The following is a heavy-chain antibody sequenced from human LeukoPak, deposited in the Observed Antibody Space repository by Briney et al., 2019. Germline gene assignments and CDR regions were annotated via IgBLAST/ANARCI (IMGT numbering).Heavy chain of an antibody. V-gene: IGHV4-39*07. CDR3: ARASSYYYDSSGYYS. J-gene: IGHJ4*02. Sequence: PSETLSLTCSVSGDSIGSGGYYWGWIRQPPGKGLEWIGSIYYSGSTYYNPSLKSRVTISVDTSKNQFSLKLSSVTAADTAVYYCARASSYYYDSSGYYSWGQGTLVTVSS. CDR2: IYYSGST. CDR1: GDSIGSGGYY. D-gene: IGHD3-22*01.